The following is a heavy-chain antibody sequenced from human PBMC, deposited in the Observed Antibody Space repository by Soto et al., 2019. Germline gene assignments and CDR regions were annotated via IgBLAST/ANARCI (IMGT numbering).Heavy chain of an antibody. J-gene: IGHJ4*02. CDR1: GFTFSNYA. CDR2: ISSTADGT. D-gene: IGHD1-26*01. V-gene: IGHV3-23*01. Sequence: EVQLLESGGGLVQPGGSLRLSCAASGFTFSNYAMGWVRQAPGKGLEWVSAISSTADGTDYADAVKGRFTISRDNSKNIQYLKMNSLRAEDTAVYYCAQAISKERQMDVWGQGTLVTVSS. CDR3: AQAISKERQMDV.